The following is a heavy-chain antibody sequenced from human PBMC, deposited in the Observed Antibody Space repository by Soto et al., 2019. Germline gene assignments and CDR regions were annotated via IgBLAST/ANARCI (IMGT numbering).Heavy chain of an antibody. CDR1: GGSISSYY. J-gene: IGHJ4*02. V-gene: IGHV4-59*08. CDR3: ARRVDYVWGSYRYSPYFDY. CDR2: IYYNGST. D-gene: IGHD3-16*02. Sequence: PSETLSLTCTVSGGSISSYYWSWIRQPPGKGLEWIGYIYYNGSTNYNPSLKSRVTISVDTSKNQFSLKLSSVTAADTAVYYCARRVDYVWGSYRYSPYFDYWGQGTLVTVSS.